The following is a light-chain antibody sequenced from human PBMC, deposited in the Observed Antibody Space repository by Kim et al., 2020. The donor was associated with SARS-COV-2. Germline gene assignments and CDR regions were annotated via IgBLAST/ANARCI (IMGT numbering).Light chain of an antibody. CDR3: QQYASSPLT. CDR2: GAS. V-gene: IGKV3-20*01. J-gene: IGKJ4*01. CDR1: QTVSSSS. Sequence: SPGERATLSCRASQTVSSSSLAWYQQKPGQAPRLVIYGASSRATGIPDRFSGSGSGTDFTLTISGLEPEDFAVYYCQQYASSPLTFGGGTKVDIK.